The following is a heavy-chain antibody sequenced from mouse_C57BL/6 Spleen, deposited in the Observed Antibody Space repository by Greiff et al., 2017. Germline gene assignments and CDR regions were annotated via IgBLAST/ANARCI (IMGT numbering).Heavy chain of an antibody. CDR1: GYAFSSYW. CDR2: IYPGDGDT. J-gene: IGHJ4*01. CDR3: ARSHGSSYYYYAMDY. V-gene: IGHV1-80*01. Sequence: QVQLKESGAELVKPGASVKISCKASGYAFSSYWMNWVKQRPGKGLEWIGQIYPGDGDTNYNGKFKGKATLTADKSSSTAYMQLSSLTSEDSAVYFCARSHGSSYYYYAMDYWGQGTSVTVSS. D-gene: IGHD1-1*01.